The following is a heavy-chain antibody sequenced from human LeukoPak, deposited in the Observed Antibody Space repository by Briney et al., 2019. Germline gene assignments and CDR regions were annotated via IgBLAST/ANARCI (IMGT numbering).Heavy chain of an antibody. D-gene: IGHD4-17*01. J-gene: IGHJ3*02. CDR3: AKFPTTVTTGAFDI. CDR2: ISYDGSNK. CDR1: GFTFSSYA. V-gene: IGHV3-30*04. Sequence: TGGSLRLSCAASGFTFSSYAMHWVRQAPGKGVEWVAVISYDGSNKYYADSVKGRFTISRDNSKNTLYLQMNSLRAEDTAVYYCAKFPTTVTTGAFDIWGQGTMVTVSS.